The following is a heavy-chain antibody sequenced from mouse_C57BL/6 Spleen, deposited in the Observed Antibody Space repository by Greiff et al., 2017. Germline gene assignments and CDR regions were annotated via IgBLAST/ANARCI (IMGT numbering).Heavy chain of an antibody. CDR3: ARNYSHAMGY. D-gene: IGHD2-12*01. CDR1: GYTFTDYY. J-gene: IGHJ4*01. Sequence: VQLQQSGPELVKPGASVKISCKASGYTFTDYYMNWVKQSHGKSLEWIGDINPKNGGTSYNQKFKGKATLTVDKSSSTAYMELRSLTSEDSAVYYCARNYSHAMGYWGQGTSVTVSS. CDR2: INPKNGGT. V-gene: IGHV1-26*01.